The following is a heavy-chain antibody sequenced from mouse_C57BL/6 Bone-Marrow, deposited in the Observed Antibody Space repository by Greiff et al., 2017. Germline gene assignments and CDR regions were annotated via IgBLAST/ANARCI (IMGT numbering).Heavy chain of an antibody. Sequence: EVKLMESGGDLVKPGGSLKLSCAASGFTFSSYGMSWVRQTPDKRLEWVATISSGGSYTYYPDSVKGRFTISRDNAKTTLYLQMSSLKSEDTAMYYCARRGGNYGAWFAYWGQGTLVTVSA. D-gene: IGHD2-1*01. CDR2: ISSGGSYT. CDR3: ARRGGNYGAWFAY. CDR1: GFTFSSYG. V-gene: IGHV5-6*02. J-gene: IGHJ3*01.